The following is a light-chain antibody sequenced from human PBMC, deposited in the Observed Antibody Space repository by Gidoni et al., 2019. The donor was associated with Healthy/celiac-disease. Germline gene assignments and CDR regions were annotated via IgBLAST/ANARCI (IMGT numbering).Light chain of an antibody. V-gene: IGLV3-19*01. Sequence: SSELTQDPAVSVALGQTVRITCQGDSLRSYYASWYQQKPGQAPVLVIYGKNNRPSGIPDRFSGSSSGNTASLTIPGAEADYYCNSRDSSGNHYVFGTGTKVTVL. J-gene: IGLJ1*01. CDR1: SLRSYY. CDR3: NSRDSSGNHYV. CDR2: GKN.